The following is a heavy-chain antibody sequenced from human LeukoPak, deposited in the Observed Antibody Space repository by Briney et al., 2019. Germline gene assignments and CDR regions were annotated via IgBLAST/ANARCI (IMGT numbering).Heavy chain of an antibody. V-gene: IGHV1-2*02. Sequence: ASVKVSCKXSGYTFTGYYMHWVRQAPRQGLEWMGWINPNSGGTNYSQKFQGRVTMTRDTSISTAYMELSRLRSDDTAVYYCARGITIFGVVITYYFDYWGQGTLVTVPS. CDR1: GYTFTGYY. J-gene: IGHJ4*02. CDR2: INPNSGGT. D-gene: IGHD3-3*01. CDR3: ARGITIFGVVITYYFDY.